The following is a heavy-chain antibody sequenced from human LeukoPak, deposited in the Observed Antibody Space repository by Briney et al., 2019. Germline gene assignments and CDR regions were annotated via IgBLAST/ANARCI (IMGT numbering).Heavy chain of an antibody. CDR2: IYPGDSDT. D-gene: IGHD3-22*01. CDR1: GYSFTSYW. Sequence: GESLKISCKGSGYSFTSYWIGWVRQMPGKGLEWMGIIYPGDSDTRYSPSFQGQVTISADKSISTAYLQWSSLKASDTAMYYCARAMYYYDSSGYYPFDYWGQGTLVTVSS. V-gene: IGHV5-51*01. J-gene: IGHJ4*02. CDR3: ARAMYYYDSSGYYPFDY.